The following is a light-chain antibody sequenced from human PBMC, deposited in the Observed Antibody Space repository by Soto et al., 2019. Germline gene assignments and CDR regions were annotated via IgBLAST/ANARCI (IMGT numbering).Light chain of an antibody. Sequence: DIQMTQSPSTLSASVGDRVTITCRPSQTISSWLAWYQQKPGRAPNLLIYDASSLESGVPSRFCGSGSGTEFTLTISLLQPDDFATYYYQQYSSYPWTFGQGTKVEIK. J-gene: IGKJ1*01. CDR2: DAS. CDR1: QTISSW. CDR3: QQYSSYPWT. V-gene: IGKV1-5*01.